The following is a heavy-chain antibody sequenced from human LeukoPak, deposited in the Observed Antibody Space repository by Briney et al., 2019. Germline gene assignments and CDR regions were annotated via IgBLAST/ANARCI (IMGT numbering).Heavy chain of an antibody. Sequence: PGGSLRLSCAASGFTFSSYSMTWVRQAPGKGLEWVSYISSSSSTIYYADSVKGRFTISRDNAKNSLYLQMNSLRAEDTAVYYCARDWPLKPHQWELQFDYWGQGTLVTVSS. CDR2: ISSSSSTI. J-gene: IGHJ4*02. V-gene: IGHV3-48*04. CDR3: ARDWPLKPHQWELQFDY. CDR1: GFTFSSYS. D-gene: IGHD1-26*01.